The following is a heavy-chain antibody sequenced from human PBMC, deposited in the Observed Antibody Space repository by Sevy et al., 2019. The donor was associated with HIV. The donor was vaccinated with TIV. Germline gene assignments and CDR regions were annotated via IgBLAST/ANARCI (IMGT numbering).Heavy chain of an antibody. CDR3: ASSDATSRFGYYYFAMDF. CDR2: ISYTSTTI. Sequence: GGSLRLSCAVSGFTFNTYNMNWVRQAPGKGLEWVSYISYTSTTIYYADSVRGRFTISRDNAENTLYLQMNSLRDEDTAVYYCASSDATSRFGYYYFAMDFWGQGTSVTVSS. D-gene: IGHD3-22*01. V-gene: IGHV3-48*02. J-gene: IGHJ6*02. CDR1: GFTFNTYN.